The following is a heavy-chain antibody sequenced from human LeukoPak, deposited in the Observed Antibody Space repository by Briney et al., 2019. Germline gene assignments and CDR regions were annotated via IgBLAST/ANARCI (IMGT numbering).Heavy chain of an antibody. CDR1: GASISSGSNY. D-gene: IGHD3-22*01. V-gene: IGHV4-39*07. CDR2: IYSSGST. J-gene: IGHJ3*02. CDR3: ARGPYSYGSSGAFDI. Sequence: SETLSLTCSVSGASISSGSNYWGWIRQPPGKTLEWIGSIYSSGSTYYNPSLKSRVIIIIDTPKNHFSLTLSSVTAADTAVYFCARGPYSYGSSGAFDIWGQGTMVTVSS.